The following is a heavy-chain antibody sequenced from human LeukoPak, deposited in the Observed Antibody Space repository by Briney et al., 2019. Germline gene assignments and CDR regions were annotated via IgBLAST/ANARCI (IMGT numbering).Heavy chain of an antibody. CDR3: TTESSFSWGAAVHYFDY. J-gene: IGHJ4*02. D-gene: IGHD6-13*01. V-gene: IGHV3-15*01. Sequence: PGGSLRLSCAASGFTFSNAWMSWVRQAPGKGLEWVGRIKSKTDGGTTDYAAPVKGKFTISRDDSKNTLYLQMNSLKPEDTAVYYCTTESSFSWGAAVHYFDYWGQGTLLTVSS. CDR2: IKSKTDGGTT. CDR1: GFTFSNAW.